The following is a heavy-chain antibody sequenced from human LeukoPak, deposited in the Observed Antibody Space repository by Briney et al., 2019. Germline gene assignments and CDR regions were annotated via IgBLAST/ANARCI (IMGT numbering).Heavy chain of an antibody. Sequence: GGSLRLSCSAPGLPLKDYVMHWVPQPTGKGVEWVSSINWYCGGTYYADPVKGRFTISRDNAKNSLYLQLSSLRPEDTALYYCAKHVRATNTYCFFSLDVWGQGTTVTVSS. J-gene: IGHJ6*02. D-gene: IGHD1-26*01. CDR2: INWYCGGT. CDR3: AKHVRATNTYCFFSLDV. V-gene: IGHV3-9*01. CDR1: GLPLKDYV.